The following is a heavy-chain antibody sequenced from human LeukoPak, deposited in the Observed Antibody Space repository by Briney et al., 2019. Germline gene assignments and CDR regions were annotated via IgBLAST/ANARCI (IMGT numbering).Heavy chain of an antibody. V-gene: IGHV4-30-2*01. CDR2: IYHSGST. CDR3: ARETRITGTTLFDY. CDR1: GGSISSGGYY. J-gene: IGHJ4*02. D-gene: IGHD1-7*01. Sequence: PSETLSLTCTVSGGSISSGGYYWSWIRQPPGKGLEWIGYIYHSGSTYYNPSLKSRVTISVDRSKNQFSLKLSSVTAADTAVYYCARETRITGTTLFDYWGRGTLVTVSS.